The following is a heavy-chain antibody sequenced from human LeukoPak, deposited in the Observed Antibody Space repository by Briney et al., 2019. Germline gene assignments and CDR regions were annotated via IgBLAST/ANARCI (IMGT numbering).Heavy chain of an antibody. V-gene: IGHV3-30*03. D-gene: IGHD5-18*01. CDR3: ARANTAMAYFDY. Sequence: GRSLRLSCAASGFTFSSYVMHWVRQAPGKGLEWVAFISYDGSNKYYADSVKGRFTISRDNSKNTLYLQMNSLRAEDTAVYYCARANTAMAYFDYWGQGTLVTVSS. CDR2: ISYDGSNK. J-gene: IGHJ4*02. CDR1: GFTFSSYV.